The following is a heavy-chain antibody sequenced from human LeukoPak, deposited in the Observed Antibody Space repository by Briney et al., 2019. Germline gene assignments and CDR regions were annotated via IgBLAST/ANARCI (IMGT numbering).Heavy chain of an antibody. D-gene: IGHD6-13*01. J-gene: IGHJ4*02. V-gene: IGHV4-59*08. CDR3: ARQSYSSSWGSYYFDY. CDR2: IYYTGST. CDR1: GGSISSNY. Sequence: SETLSLTCTVSGGSISSNYWSWIRQPPGKGLERIGYIYYTGSTNYNPSLESRVTISVDTSNNQFSLKLSSVTAADTAVYYCARQSYSSSWGSYYFDYWGQGTLVTVSS.